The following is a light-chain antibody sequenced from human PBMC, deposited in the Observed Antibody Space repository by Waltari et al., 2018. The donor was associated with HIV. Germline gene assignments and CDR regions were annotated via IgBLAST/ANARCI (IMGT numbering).Light chain of an antibody. CDR3: QQYGSSPYT. CDR1: QRVSSSY. Sequence: DIFLTQYPGTLSLSPGERATLSCRASQRVSSSYLAWYQQEHGQAPRLLISAASMRATGIPDRFSGSGSGTDFTLTISGLEPEDFAVYYCQQYGSSPYTFGQGTNLEIK. CDR2: AAS. J-gene: IGKJ2*01. V-gene: IGKV3-20*01.